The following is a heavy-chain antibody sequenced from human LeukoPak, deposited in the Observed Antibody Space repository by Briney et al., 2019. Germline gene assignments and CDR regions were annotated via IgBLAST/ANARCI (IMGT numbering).Heavy chain of an antibody. J-gene: IGHJ4*02. CDR3: AGVQEGGWYPFDY. V-gene: IGHV4-39*07. CDR1: GGSISSSSYY. D-gene: IGHD2-15*01. CDR2: IYYSGST. Sequence: SETLSLTCTVSGGSISSSSYYRGWIRQPPGKGLEWIGTIYYSGSTYYNPSLKSRVTISVDTSKNQFSLKLSSVTAADTAVYYCAGVQEGGWYPFDYWGQGTLVTLSS.